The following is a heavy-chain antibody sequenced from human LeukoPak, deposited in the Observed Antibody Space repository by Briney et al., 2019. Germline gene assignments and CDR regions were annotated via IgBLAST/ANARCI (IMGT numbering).Heavy chain of an antibody. V-gene: IGHV3-23*01. J-gene: IGHJ6*03. D-gene: IGHD3-16*01. CDR1: GFTFGNYA. Sequence: GGSLRLSCAVSGFTFGNYAMAWVRQAPGKGLESVSPVSTDGTTYYAHSVKGRFTLSRDNFKNTLLLQMRSLRAEDTAVYYCAKLGHGGYYSYMDVWGKGTTVTVSS. CDR3: AKLGHGGYYSYMDV. CDR2: VSTDGTT.